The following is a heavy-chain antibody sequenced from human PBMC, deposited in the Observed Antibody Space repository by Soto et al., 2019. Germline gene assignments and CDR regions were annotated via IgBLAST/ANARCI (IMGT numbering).Heavy chain of an antibody. Sequence: EVQLVESGGGLVQPGGSLRLYCAASGFTFSSYSMNWVRQAPGKGLEWVSYISSSSSTIYYADSVKGRFTISRDNAKNSLYLQTNSLRDEDTAMYYCALQWLVPFDYWGEGTLVTVSS. CDR2: ISSSSSTI. D-gene: IGHD6-19*01. J-gene: IGHJ4*02. CDR1: GFTFSSYS. V-gene: IGHV3-48*02. CDR3: ALQWLVPFDY.